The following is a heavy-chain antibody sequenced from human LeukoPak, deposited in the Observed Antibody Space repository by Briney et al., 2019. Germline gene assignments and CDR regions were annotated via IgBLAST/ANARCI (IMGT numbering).Heavy chain of an antibody. CDR3: ARGVYNYYYMDV. J-gene: IGHJ6*03. V-gene: IGHV1-69*05. Sequence: SVKVSCKASGGTFSSYAISWVRQAPGQGLEWMGGIIPIFGTANYAQKFQGRVTITTDESTSTAYMELSSLRSEDTAVYYCARGVYNYYYMDVWGRGATVTVSS. CDR1: GGTFSSYA. CDR2: IIPIFGTA.